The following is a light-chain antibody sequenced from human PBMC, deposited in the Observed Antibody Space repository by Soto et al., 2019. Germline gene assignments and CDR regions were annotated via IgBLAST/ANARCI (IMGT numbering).Light chain of an antibody. CDR3: QQYGSSRWT. V-gene: IGKV3-20*01. CDR2: GAS. Sequence: EIVLTQSPDTLSLFPGERATLSCSASQSVSSTYLAWYQQKLGQAPRLLIFGASSRATGIPDRFSGSGSGTDFTLTIGRLEPEDFAVYYCQQYGSSRWTFGQGTKEEIK. J-gene: IGKJ1*01. CDR1: QSVSSTY.